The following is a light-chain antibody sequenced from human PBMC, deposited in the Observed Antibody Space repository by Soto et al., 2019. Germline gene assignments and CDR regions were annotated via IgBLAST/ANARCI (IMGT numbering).Light chain of an antibody. CDR1: QSVSSY. CDR2: DAS. V-gene: IGKV3-11*01. Sequence: EIVLTQSPATLSLSPGERGTLSCRASQSVSSYLAWYQQKPGQAPRLLIYDASNRATGIPARFSGSGSGTDFTLTISSLEPEDFAVYYCQQRSNWPPTFGQGTKVDI. CDR3: QQRSNWPPT. J-gene: IGKJ1*01.